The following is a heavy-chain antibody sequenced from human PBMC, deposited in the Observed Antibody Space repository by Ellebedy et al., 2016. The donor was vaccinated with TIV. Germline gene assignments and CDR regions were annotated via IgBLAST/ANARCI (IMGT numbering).Heavy chain of an antibody. CDR3: ARSGELDS. J-gene: IGHJ4*02. CDR1: GFIFNHYS. D-gene: IGHD1-26*01. V-gene: IGHV3-21*01. CDR2: ISSTGYYI. Sequence: PGGSLRLSCAASGFIFNHYSMNWVRQAPGKGLEWVSSISSTGYYIYYADSLKGRFTISRDDARNSLYLQMNSLRAEDTAVYYCARSGELDSWGQGTLVTVSS.